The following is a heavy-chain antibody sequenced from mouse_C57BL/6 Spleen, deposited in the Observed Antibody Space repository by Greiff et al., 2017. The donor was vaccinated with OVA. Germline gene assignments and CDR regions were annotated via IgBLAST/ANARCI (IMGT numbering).Heavy chain of an antibody. CDR1: GYTFTSYW. CDR2: IHPNSGST. J-gene: IGHJ2*01. D-gene: IGHD1-1*01. V-gene: IGHV1-64*01. CDR3: ARYDYGSSSSYFDY. Sequence: QVQLQQPGAELVKPGASVKLSCKASGYTFTSYWMHWVKQRPGQGLEWIGMIHPNSGSTNYNEKFKSKATLTVDKSSSTAYMQLSSLTSEDSAVYYCARYDYGSSSSYFDYWGQGTTLTVSS.